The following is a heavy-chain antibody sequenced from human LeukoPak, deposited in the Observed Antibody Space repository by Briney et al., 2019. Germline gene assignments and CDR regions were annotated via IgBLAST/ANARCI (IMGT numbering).Heavy chain of an antibody. CDR2: ISWNSGSI. D-gene: IGHD2-2*01. CDR3: AKDIVVVPAAMGYFDY. V-gene: IGHV3-9*01. J-gene: IGHJ4*02. CDR1: GFTFDDYA. Sequence: PGGSLRLSCAASGFTFDDYAMHWVRQAPGKGLEWVSGISWNSGSIGYADSVKGRFTVSRDNAKNSLYLQMNSLRAEDTALYYCAKDIVVVPAAMGYFDYWGQGTLVTVSS.